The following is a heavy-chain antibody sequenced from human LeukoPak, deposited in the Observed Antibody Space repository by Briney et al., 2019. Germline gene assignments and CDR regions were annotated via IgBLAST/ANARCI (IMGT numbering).Heavy chain of an antibody. D-gene: IGHD5-24*01. CDR3: ARDAVEMTTIFAFSH. CDR1: GFTFASYS. V-gene: IGHV3-21*01. CDR2: ISSSSSYI. Sequence: PGGSLRLSCAASGFTFASYSMNWVRQAPGKGLEWASSISSSSSYIKYADSVKGRFTISRDNAKNSLYMQMNSLRAEDTAVYYCARDAVEMTTIFAFSHWGQGTLVTVSS. J-gene: IGHJ4*02.